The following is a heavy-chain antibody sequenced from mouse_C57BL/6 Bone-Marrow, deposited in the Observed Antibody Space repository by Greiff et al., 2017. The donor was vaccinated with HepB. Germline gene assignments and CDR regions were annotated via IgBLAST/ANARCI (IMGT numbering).Heavy chain of an antibody. CDR1: GYSITSGYY. Sequence: EVQLQESGPGLVKPSQSLSLTCSVTGYSITSGYYWNWIRQFPGNKLEWMGYISYDGSNNYNPSLKNRISITRDTSKNQFFLKLNSVTTEDTATYYCARSALLRYPFDYWGQGTTLTVSS. CDR2: ISYDGSN. V-gene: IGHV3-6*01. CDR3: ARSALLRYPFDY. J-gene: IGHJ2*01. D-gene: IGHD1-1*01.